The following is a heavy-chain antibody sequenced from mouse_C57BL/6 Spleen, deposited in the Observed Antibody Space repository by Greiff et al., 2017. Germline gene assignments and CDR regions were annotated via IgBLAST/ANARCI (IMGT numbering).Heavy chain of an antibody. CDR2: IYPGSGST. D-gene: IGHD2-3*01. J-gene: IGHJ4*01. CDR3: ARGDGVPDCYVTGYAMDY. Sequence: QVQLQQPGAELVKPGASVKMSCKASGYTFTSYWITWVKQRPGQGLEWIGDIYPGSGSTNYNEKFKSKATLTVDTSSSTAYMQLSSLTSEDSAVSYGARGDGVPDCYVTGYAMDYWGQGTSVTVSS. V-gene: IGHV1-55*01. CDR1: GYTFTSYW.